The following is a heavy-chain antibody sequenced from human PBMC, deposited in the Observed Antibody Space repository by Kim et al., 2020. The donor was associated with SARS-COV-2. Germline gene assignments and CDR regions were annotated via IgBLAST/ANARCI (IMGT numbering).Heavy chain of an antibody. CDR3: AGRPHGDHPYFDF. CDR1: GFTVSGQY. V-gene: IGHV3-53*01. D-gene: IGHD4-17*01. CDR2: IYSDGST. J-gene: IGHJ4*02. Sequence: GGSPRLSCAASGFTVSGQYMSWVRQAPGKGLDWVSLIYSDGSTSYADSVKGRFTISRDNSRNTLYLQMNSLRVDDTAVYFCAGRPHGDHPYFDFWGQGTLLTVSS.